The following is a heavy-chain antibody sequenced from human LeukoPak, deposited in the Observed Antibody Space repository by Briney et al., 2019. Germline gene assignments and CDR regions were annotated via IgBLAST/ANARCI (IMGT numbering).Heavy chain of an antibody. CDR2: ISWNSGNI. J-gene: IGHJ4*02. D-gene: IGHD6-13*01. Sequence: AGGSLRLSCAASGFTFDNYAMHWVRQAPGKGLEWVSTISWNSGNIGYADSVKGRFTISRDNAKNSLYLQMNSLRAEDMALYYCARAAAGSFDYWGQGTLVTVSS. CDR3: ARAAAGSFDY. V-gene: IGHV3-9*03. CDR1: GFTFDNYA.